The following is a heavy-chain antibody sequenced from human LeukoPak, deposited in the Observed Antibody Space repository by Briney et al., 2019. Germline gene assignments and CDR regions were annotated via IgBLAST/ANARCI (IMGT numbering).Heavy chain of an antibody. CDR1: GGSIRSSSYY. CDR3: ARQVVAVAGTGYFDY. Sequence: PSDTLSLTCTVSGGSIRSSSYYWGWIRQPPGKGVGWIGSICYSGSTYYNAFLKSRGNICVDKSKNQFSLKLNSVTAADTAVYFCARQVVAVAGTGYFDYWGQGTLVTVSS. J-gene: IGHJ4*02. D-gene: IGHD6-19*01. CDR2: ICYSGST. V-gene: IGHV4-39*01.